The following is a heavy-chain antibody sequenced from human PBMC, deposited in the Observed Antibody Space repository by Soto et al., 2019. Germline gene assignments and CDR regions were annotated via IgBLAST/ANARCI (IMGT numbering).Heavy chain of an antibody. D-gene: IGHD2-15*01. V-gene: IGHV1-69*01. Sequence: QVQPVQSGAVVKKPGSSVKVSCKASGGSFSNYAISWVRQAPGQGLEWMGGIIPIFGTPNYAQKLQGRVTITADESTITAYMELCSLRSEATAVYYCVARRYCTGGTCPDYFDYWGHGTLVIVSS. CDR1: GGSFSNYA. J-gene: IGHJ4*01. CDR3: VARRYCTGGTCPDYFDY. CDR2: IIPIFGTP.